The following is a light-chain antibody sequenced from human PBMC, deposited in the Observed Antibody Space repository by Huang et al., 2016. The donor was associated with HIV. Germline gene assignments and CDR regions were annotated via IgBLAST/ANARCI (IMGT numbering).Light chain of an antibody. Sequence: DIQVTQSPSAMSASVGDRVTITCRTNQDIFDYLAWFQQKPGKAPQRLIYGVSSLQSGVPSRFSGRGSGTEFTLTISSLQPEDSATYYCLQHKAFHLPTFGQGTKV. CDR2: GVS. CDR1: QDIFDY. J-gene: IGKJ1*01. CDR3: LQHKAFHLPT. V-gene: IGKV1-17*03.